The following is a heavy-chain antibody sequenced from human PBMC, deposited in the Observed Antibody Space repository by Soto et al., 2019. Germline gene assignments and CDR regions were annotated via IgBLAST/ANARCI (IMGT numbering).Heavy chain of an antibody. Sequence: GGSLRLSCVGSGFTFSTYSINWVRQAPGKGLEWVSSISSRSDIYYADSVKGRFTISRDNAKNSVSLQMNSPRAEDTAVYYCAREDTAWHLDYGLDVWGQGATVTVSS. CDR1: GFTFSTYS. J-gene: IGHJ6*02. D-gene: IGHD2-21*02. CDR2: ISSRSDI. CDR3: AREDTAWHLDYGLDV. V-gene: IGHV3-21*01.